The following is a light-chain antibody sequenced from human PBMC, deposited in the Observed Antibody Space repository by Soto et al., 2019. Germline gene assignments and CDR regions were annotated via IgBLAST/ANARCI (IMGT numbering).Light chain of an antibody. V-gene: IGKV3-11*01. CDR1: ESVSSY. CDR3: QQRSNWPPIT. CDR2: DAS. J-gene: IGKJ5*01. Sequence: EIVMTQSPATLSVSAGERATLSCRVSESVSSYLAWYQQKPGQAPRLLIYDASNRATGIPARFSGSGSGTDFTLTISRLEPEDFAVYYCQQRSNWPPITFGQGTRLEI.